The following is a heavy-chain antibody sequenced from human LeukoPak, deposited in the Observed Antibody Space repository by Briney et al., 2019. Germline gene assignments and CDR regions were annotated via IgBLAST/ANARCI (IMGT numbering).Heavy chain of an antibody. CDR2: ISSSSYI. D-gene: IGHD7-27*01. V-gene: IGHV3-21*01. Sequence: GGSLRLPCAASGFTFSSYSMNWVRQAPGKGLEWVSSISSSSYICYADSVKGRFTISRDNAKNSLYLQMNSLRAEDTAVYYCARMGTLNWFDPWGQGTLVTVSS. CDR3: ARMGTLNWFDP. J-gene: IGHJ5*02. CDR1: GFTFSSYS.